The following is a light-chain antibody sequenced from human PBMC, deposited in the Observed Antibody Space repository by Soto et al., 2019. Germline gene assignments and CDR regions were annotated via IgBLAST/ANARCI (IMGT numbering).Light chain of an antibody. CDR2: DVT. CDR1: SSDVGGYNF. Sequence: QSALTQPRSVSGSPGQSVTISCTGTSSDVGGYNFVSWYQQHPGRAPKLIISDVTKRPSGVPDRFFGSKFGNPASLTISGLQAEDEADYYCCSYAGTYIPFVFGTGTKLTVL. V-gene: IGLV2-11*01. CDR3: CSYAGTYIPFV. J-gene: IGLJ1*01.